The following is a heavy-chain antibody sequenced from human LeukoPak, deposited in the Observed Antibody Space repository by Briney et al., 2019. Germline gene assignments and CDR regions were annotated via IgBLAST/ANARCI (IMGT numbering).Heavy chain of an antibody. V-gene: IGHV4-38-2*02. CDR1: GFSISSGHY. CDR2: VYQSGTT. D-gene: IGHD5-18*01. CDR3: ARIFIRNGYSSYFDC. Sequence: SETLSLTCTVSGFSISSGHYWGWVRQPPGAGLEWIGSVYQSGTTYYNPSLKSRVTTSVDMSKNQFSLRLRPETAADTAVYYCARIFIRNGYSSYFDCWGQGTLVTVSS. J-gene: IGHJ4*02.